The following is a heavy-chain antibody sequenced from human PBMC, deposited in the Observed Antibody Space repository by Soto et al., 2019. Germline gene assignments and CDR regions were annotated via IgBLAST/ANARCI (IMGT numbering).Heavy chain of an antibody. V-gene: IGHV1-69*02. D-gene: IGHD4-17*01. CDR3: SVGEDGDYRYQRNDGFEI. J-gene: IGHJ3*02. CDR1: GGSFGSNS. CDR2: IIPILDMT. Sequence: QVQLVQSGAEVKKPRSSVKVSCKASGGSFGSNSITWVRQAPGQGLEWMGRIIPILDMTNYPQTFQDRVQITADKTTRTVYKDLSRLTAEDTAIYYCSVGEDGDYRYQRNDGFEIWGQGTKVTVSS.